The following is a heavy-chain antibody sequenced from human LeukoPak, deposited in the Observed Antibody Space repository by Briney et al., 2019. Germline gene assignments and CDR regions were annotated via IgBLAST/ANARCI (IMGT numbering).Heavy chain of an antibody. CDR1: GFTFSSYS. CDR3: GRDLPTVTSIDY. V-gene: IGHV3-21*01. D-gene: IGHD4-17*01. Sequence: KAGGSLRLSCAASGFTFSSYSMNWVRQAPGKGLEWVSSISSSSSYIYYADSVKGRFTISRDNAKNSLYLQMNSLRAEDTAVYYCGRDLPTVTSIDYWGQGTLSPSPQ. CDR2: ISSSSSYI. J-gene: IGHJ4*02.